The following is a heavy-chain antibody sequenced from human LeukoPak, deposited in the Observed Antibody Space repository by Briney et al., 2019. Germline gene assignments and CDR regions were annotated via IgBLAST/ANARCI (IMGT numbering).Heavy chain of an antibody. CDR2: IKQDGSEK. CDR1: GFTLSSYA. D-gene: IGHD6-13*01. J-gene: IGHJ4*02. V-gene: IGHV3-7*01. CDR3: ARDLSSRTAAGIDY. Sequence: GGSLRLSCAASGFTLSSYAMSWVRQAPGKGLEWVANIKQDGSEKYYVDSVKGRFTISRDNAKNSLYLQMNSLRAEDTAVYYCARDLSSRTAAGIDYWGQGTLVTVSS.